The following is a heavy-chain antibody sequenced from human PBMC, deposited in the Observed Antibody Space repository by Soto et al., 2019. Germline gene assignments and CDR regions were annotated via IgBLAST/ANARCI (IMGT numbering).Heavy chain of an antibody. Sequence: EVQLLESGGGLVQPGGSLRLSCAASGFTFSSYAMRWVRQAPVKGLEWVSAISGSGGSTYYADSVKGRFTISRDNSKNTLYLQMNSLRAEDTAVYYWARGGSGSYYDYWGQGALVTVSS. D-gene: IGHD1-26*01. CDR2: ISGSGGST. CDR1: GFTFSSYA. CDR3: ARGGSGSYYDY. V-gene: IGHV3-23*01. J-gene: IGHJ4*02.